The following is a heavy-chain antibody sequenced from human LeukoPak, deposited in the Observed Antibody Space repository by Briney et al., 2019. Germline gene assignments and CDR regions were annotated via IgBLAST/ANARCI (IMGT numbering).Heavy chain of an antibody. CDR3: ARGVAAAGGDY. J-gene: IGHJ4*02. D-gene: IGHD6-13*01. Sequence: PSETLSLTCAVYGGSFSGYYWSWIRQPPGKGLEWIGEINHSGSTNYNPSLKSRVTISVDTSKNQFSLKLSSVTAADTAVYYCARGVAAAGGDYWGQGTLVTVSS. V-gene: IGHV4-34*01. CDR2: INHSGST. CDR1: GGSFSGYY.